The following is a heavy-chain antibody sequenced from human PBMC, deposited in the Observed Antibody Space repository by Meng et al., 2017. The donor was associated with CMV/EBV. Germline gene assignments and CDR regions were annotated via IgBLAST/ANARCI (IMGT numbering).Heavy chain of an antibody. V-gene: IGHV3-74*01. D-gene: IGHD2-15*01. Sequence: GGSLRLSCAASGFTFSSYWMSWVRQAPGKGLNWVARINEDGSATTYADSVRGRFFVSRDNAKNTADLQMNTVSAEDTAVYYCVKSFYKPLLPGHWGQGIMVTVSS. CDR3: VKSFYKPLLPGH. CDR1: GFTFSSYW. J-gene: IGHJ4*02. CDR2: INEDGSAT.